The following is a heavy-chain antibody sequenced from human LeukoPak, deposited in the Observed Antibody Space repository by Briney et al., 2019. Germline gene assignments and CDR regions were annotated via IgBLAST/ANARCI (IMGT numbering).Heavy chain of an antibody. CDR1: GYTFTSYD. Sequence: ASVKVSCKASGYTFTSYDINWVRQATGQGLEWMGWMNPNSGNTGYAQKLQGRVTMTTDTSTSTAYMELRSLRSGDTAVYYCARDYTSVEFDYWGQGTLVTVSS. CDR3: ARDYTSVEFDY. V-gene: IGHV1-8*01. D-gene: IGHD5/OR15-5a*01. J-gene: IGHJ4*02. CDR2: MNPNSGNT.